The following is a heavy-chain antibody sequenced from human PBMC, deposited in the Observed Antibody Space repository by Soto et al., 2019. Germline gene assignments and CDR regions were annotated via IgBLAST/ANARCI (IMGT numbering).Heavy chain of an antibody. Sequence: QLQLQESGPGLVKPSETLSLTCTVSGGSISSSSYYWGWIRQPPGKGLEWIGSIYYSGSTYYNPSLKSRVTICVDTSKNQFSLRLSSVTAADTAVYSCARAITMVRGVMAWYFDLWGRGTLVTVSS. CDR1: GGSISSSSYY. CDR2: IYYSGST. D-gene: IGHD3-10*01. V-gene: IGHV4-39*01. J-gene: IGHJ2*01. CDR3: ARAITMVRGVMAWYFDL.